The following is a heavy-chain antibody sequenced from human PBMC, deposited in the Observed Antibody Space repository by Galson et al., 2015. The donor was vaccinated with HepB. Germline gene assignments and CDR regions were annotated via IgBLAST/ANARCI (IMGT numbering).Heavy chain of an antibody. CDR3: ARQVGATPHDAFDI. J-gene: IGHJ3*02. Sequence: SLRLSCAASGFTFSSYWMSWVRQAPGKGLEWVANIKQDGSEKYYVDSVKGRFTISRDNAKNSLYLQMNSLRAEDTAVYYCARQVGATPHDAFDIWGQGTMVTVSS. D-gene: IGHD1-26*01. CDR1: GFTFSSYW. V-gene: IGHV3-7*03. CDR2: IKQDGSEK.